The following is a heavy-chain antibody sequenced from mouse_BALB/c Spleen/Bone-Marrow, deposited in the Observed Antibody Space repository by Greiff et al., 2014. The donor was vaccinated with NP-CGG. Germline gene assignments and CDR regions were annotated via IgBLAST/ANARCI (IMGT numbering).Heavy chain of an antibody. J-gene: IGHJ4*01. CDR3: TRGLEYVVDY. V-gene: IGHV1-18*01. CDR1: GYSFTGYT. CDR2: INPYNGGT. D-gene: IGHD2-13*01. Sequence: VHVKQSGPELGKPGASMKISCKASGYSFTGYTMNWVKQSHGKNLEWIGLINPYNGGTSYNQKFKDKATLTVDKSSSTAYMELLSLTSEDSAVYYCTRGLEYVVDYWGQGTSVTVSS.